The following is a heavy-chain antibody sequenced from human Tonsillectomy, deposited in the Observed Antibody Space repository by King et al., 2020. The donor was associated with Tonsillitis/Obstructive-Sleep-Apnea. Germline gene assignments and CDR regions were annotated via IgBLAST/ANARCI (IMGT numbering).Heavy chain of an antibody. V-gene: IGHV5-51*01. CDR1: GYSFTSYW. J-gene: IGHJ2*01. D-gene: IGHD2-2*01. Sequence: QLVQSGAEVKKPGESLKISCKGSGYSFTSYWIGWVRQMPGKGLEWMGIIYPGDSDTRYSPSFQGQVTISADKSISTAYLQWSSLKASDTAMYYCARHALGVVVPAATPVGWYFDLWGRGTLVTVSS. CDR3: ARHALGVVVPAATPVGWYFDL. CDR2: IYPGDSDT.